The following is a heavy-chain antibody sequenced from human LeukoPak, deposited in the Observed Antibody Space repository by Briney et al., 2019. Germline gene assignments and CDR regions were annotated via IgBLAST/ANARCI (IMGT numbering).Heavy chain of an antibody. D-gene: IGHD2-2*01. V-gene: IGHV3-23*01. CDR2: ISGSGGST. CDR3: AKVMPLYQLPWGLYDY. J-gene: IGHJ4*02. Sequence: GGSLRLSCAASGFTFSSYAMSWVRQAPGKGLEWVSAISGSGGSTYYADSVKGRFTISRDNSKNTLYLQMNSLRAEDTAVYYCAKVMPLYQLPWGLYDYWGQGTLVTVSS. CDR1: GFTFSSYA.